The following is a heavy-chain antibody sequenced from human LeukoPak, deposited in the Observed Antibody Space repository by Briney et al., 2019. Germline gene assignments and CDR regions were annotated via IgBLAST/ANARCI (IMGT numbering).Heavy chain of an antibody. D-gene: IGHD6-6*01. Sequence: ASVKVSCKASGYTFTGYYIHWVRQAPGQGLEWMGWINPNSGGTNCAQKFQGRVTLTRDTSISTAYMELSSLRSDDTAVYYCAREGSSSFYFDYWGQGTLVTVSS. CDR3: AREGSSSFYFDY. CDR1: GYTFTGYY. J-gene: IGHJ4*02. V-gene: IGHV1-2*02. CDR2: INPNSGGT.